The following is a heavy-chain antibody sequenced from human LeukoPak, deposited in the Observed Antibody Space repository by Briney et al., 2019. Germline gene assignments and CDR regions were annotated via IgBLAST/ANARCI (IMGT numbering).Heavy chain of an antibody. D-gene: IGHD5-18*01. Sequence: GVSLQISCQGSGSLFTNYWIGWVRPMPGKGLEWMGIIYPGDSDTRYSPSFQGQVTISADKSISTAYLQWSSLKASDTAMYYCARLGTGDTSMVTPLHYWGQGTLVTVSS. CDR3: ARLGTGDTSMVTPLHY. J-gene: IGHJ4*02. CDR2: IYPGDSDT. CDR1: GSLFTNYW. V-gene: IGHV5-51*01.